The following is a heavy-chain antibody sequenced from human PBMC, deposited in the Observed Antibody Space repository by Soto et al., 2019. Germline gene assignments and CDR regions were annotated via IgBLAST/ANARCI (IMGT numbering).Heavy chain of an antibody. CDR3: ARDRDLAVPAAVIYFDS. CDR1: GFSISDYW. J-gene: IGHJ4*02. D-gene: IGHD2-2*01. Sequence: GGSLRLSCAASGFSISDYWMSWVRQAPGKGLGWVANIKRDGSEKYYVDSVKGRFTISRDNAKNSLYLQMNSLRADDTAVYYCARDRDLAVPAAVIYFDSWGQGTLVTVSS. CDR2: IKRDGSEK. V-gene: IGHV3-7*01.